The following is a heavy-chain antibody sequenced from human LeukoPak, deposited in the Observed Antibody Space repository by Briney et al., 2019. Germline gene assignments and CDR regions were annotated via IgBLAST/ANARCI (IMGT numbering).Heavy chain of an antibody. CDR2: IYSSGGT. J-gene: IGHJ4*02. V-gene: IGHV4-4*07. Sequence: SETLSLTCTVSGDSMSGYYWSWIRQPAGKGLECIGRIYSSGGTSYNPSLKSRVTMSVDTSKSQFSLRLISVTASDTAVYFCAGAPNQHYFDYWGQGTLVAVSS. CDR1: GDSMSGYY. CDR3: AGAPNQHYFDY.